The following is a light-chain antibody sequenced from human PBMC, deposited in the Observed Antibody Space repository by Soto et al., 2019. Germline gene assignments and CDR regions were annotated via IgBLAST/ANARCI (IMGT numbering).Light chain of an antibody. CDR3: QKYNGIPFF. CDR1: QTVLYNSNNKNH. Sequence: DFVMTQAPDSLAVSLGERATINCKSSQTVLYNSNNKNHLGWFQQKPGHPPKLLIYGASTRASGVPDRFSGSGSGTDFTLTLGSLQAEDGAVYSCQKYNGIPFFFGQGPKREIK. J-gene: IGKJ2*01. V-gene: IGKV4-1*01. CDR2: GAS.